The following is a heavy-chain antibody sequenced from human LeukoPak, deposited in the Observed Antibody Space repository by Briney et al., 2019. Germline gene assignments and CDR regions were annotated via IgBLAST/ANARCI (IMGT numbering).Heavy chain of an antibody. CDR2: IFYSGST. CDR1: GGSISSSSYY. V-gene: IGHV4-39*02. J-gene: IGHJ4*02. D-gene: IGHD1-1*01. CDR3: ARVRTGPPVFDY. Sequence: SETLSLTCTVSGGSISSSSYYWGWIRQPPGKGLEWIGSIFYSGSTYYNPSLKSPVTISADMSKNYFSLRLSSVTAADTAVYYCARVRTGPPVFDYWGQGTLVTVSS.